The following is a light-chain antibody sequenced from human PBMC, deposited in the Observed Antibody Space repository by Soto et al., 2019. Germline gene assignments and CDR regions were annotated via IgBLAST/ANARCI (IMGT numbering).Light chain of an antibody. CDR1: QSVSSN. V-gene: IGKV3-15*01. Sequence: EIVMTQSPATLSVSPGERATLSCRASQSVSSNLAWYQQKPRQAPRLLIYGASTRATGIPARFSGSGSGTEFTLTISSLQSEDFAVYYCQQYNNWPSMYTFGQGTKLEIK. CDR2: GAS. J-gene: IGKJ2*01. CDR3: QQYNNWPSMYT.